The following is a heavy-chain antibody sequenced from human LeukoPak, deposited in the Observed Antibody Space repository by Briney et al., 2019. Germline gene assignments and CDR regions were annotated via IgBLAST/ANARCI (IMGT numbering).Heavy chain of an antibody. CDR2: IYTSGSS. CDR3: ASRTFEVEWL. D-gene: IGHD3-3*01. CDR1: GGSISSGSYY. V-gene: IGHV4-61*02. Sequence: PSETLSLTCTVSGGSISSGSYYWSWIRQPAGKGLEWIGRIYTSGSSNYNPSLKSRVTILVDTSKNQFSLKLSSVTAADTAVYYCASRTFEVEWLWGQGTLVTVSS. J-gene: IGHJ4*02.